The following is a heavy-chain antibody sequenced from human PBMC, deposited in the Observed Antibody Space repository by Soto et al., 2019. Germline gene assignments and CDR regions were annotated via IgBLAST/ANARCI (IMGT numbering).Heavy chain of an antibody. CDR2: IYYSGST. D-gene: IGHD2-15*01. CDR3: ARESCSGGSCPGAFDI. Sequence: QVQLQESGPGLVKPSQTLSLTCTVSGGSISSGGYYWSWIRQHPGKGLEWIGYIYYSGSTYYNPSPPSRVTISVDPSKNQFSLKLSSVTAADTAVYYCARESCSGGSCPGAFDIWGQGTMVTVSS. CDR1: GGSISSGGYY. J-gene: IGHJ3*02. V-gene: IGHV4-31*03.